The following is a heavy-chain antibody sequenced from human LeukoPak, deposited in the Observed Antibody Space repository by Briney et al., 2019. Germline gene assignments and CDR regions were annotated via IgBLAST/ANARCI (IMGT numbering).Heavy chain of an antibody. Sequence: GGSLRLSCAASGFTFSTYAMTWVRQAPGKGLECVSSISGSGGSTNYADSVKGRFAISRDNSKNTLFLQMNSLRAEDTAVYYCAKGRDYYAMDVWGQGTTVTVSS. CDR1: GFTFSTYA. CDR3: AKGRDYYAMDV. CDR2: ISGSGGST. V-gene: IGHV3-23*01. J-gene: IGHJ6*02.